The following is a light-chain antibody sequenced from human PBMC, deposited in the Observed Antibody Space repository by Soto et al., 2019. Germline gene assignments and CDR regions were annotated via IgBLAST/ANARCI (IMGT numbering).Light chain of an antibody. Sequence: DIQMTQSPSSLSASIGDRATITCRASQTITNYLNWYQQKPGKAPNLLIYGASSLQSGVPARFSGGGSGTDFTLTINSLEPEDYGTYYCQQNYSFPFTFGPGTKVDV. CDR1: QTITNY. CDR3: QQNYSFPFT. CDR2: GAS. J-gene: IGKJ3*01. V-gene: IGKV1-39*01.